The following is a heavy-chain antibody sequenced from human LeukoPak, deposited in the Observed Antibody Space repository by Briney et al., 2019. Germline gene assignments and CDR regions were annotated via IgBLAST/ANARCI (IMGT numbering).Heavy chain of an antibody. J-gene: IGHJ4*02. CDR2: IYYSGST. CDR1: GGSISSGGYY. CDR3: ARCTYYYDSNGYPNCIYYFDH. V-gene: IGHV4-31*03. Sequence: SQTLSLTCTVSGGSISSGGYYWSWIRQHPGKGLEWIGYIYYSGSTYYNPSLKSRVTISVDTSKNQFSLKLSSVTAADTAVYYCARCTYYYDSNGYPNCIYYFDHWGQGTLVRVSS. D-gene: IGHD3-22*01.